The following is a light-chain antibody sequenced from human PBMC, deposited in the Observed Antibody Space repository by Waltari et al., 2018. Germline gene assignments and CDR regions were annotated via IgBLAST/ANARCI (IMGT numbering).Light chain of an antibody. Sequence: QSALTQPPSASGSPGQTVLISCTGTSSDIGASTYFSWYQQIPGRAPALIIYEVDRRPPGVPDRFSGSKSGNTASLTVSGLQTEDEGDYYCSSYAGSNKLIFGGVTKLTVL. CDR2: EVD. CDR3: SSYAGSNKLI. V-gene: IGLV2-8*01. CDR1: SSDIGASTY. J-gene: IGLJ2*01.